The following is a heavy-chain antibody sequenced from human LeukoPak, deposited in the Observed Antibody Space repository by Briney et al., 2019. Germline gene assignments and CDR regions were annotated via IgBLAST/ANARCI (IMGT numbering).Heavy chain of an antibody. CDR1: GFTFSSYG. D-gene: IGHD5-24*01. J-gene: IGHJ3*02. Sequence: GGSLRLSCAASGFTFSSYGMHWVRQAPGKGLEWVAFIRYDGSNKYYADSVKGRFTISRDNSKNTLYLQMNSLRAEDTAVYYCASPKTGWLHYDAFDIWGQGTMVTVSS. CDR3: ASPKTGWLHYDAFDI. V-gene: IGHV3-30*02. CDR2: IRYDGSNK.